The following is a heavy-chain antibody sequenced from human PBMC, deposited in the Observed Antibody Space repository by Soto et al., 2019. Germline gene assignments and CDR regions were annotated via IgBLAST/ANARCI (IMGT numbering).Heavy chain of an antibody. Sequence: GESLKISCKGSGYSFSNYWVGWVRQMPGKGLEWMGIVYPGDSDTRYSPSFQGQVTISADKSISTAYLQWSSLTASDTAMYYCAGHPYGDYDIMDVWGQGTTVTVSS. J-gene: IGHJ6*02. CDR1: GYSFSNYW. D-gene: IGHD4-17*01. CDR3: AGHPYGDYDIMDV. V-gene: IGHV5-51*01. CDR2: VYPGDSDT.